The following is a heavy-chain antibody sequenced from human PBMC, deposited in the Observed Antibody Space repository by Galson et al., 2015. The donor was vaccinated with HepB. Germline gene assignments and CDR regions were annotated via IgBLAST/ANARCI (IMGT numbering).Heavy chain of an antibody. CDR2: IWYDGSNK. J-gene: IGHJ6*03. D-gene: IGHD1-26*01. V-gene: IGHV3-33*01. Sequence: SLRLSCAASGFTFSSYGMHWVRQAPGKGLEWVAVIWYDGSNKYYADSVKGRFTISRDNSKNTLYLQMNSLRAEDTAVYYCARDGGATSYYMDVWGKGTTVTVSS. CDR3: ARDGGATSYYMDV. CDR1: GFTFSSYG.